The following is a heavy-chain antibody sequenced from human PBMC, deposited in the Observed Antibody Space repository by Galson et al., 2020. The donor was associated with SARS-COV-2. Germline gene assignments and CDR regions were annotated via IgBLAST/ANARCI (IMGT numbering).Heavy chain of an antibody. CDR1: GFTFTSSA. V-gene: IGHV1-58*01. J-gene: IGHJ6*02. Sequence: SVKVSCKASGFTFTSSAVQWVRQARGQRRAWIGWIVVGCGNTNYVQKFQERVTITRYMSTSTAYMELSSLRSEDTAVYYCAAAAPGDAQYYYYYGMDVWGQGTTVTVSS. D-gene: IGHD3-10*01. CDR3: AAAAPGDAQYYYYYGMDV. CDR2: IVVGCGNT.